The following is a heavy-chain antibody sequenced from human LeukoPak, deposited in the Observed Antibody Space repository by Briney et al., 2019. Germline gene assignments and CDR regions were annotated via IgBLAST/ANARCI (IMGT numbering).Heavy chain of an antibody. CDR2: ISVDGSAT. CDR1: GFTFHNYA. J-gene: IGHJ4*02. V-gene: IGHV3-30*04. CDR3: ARDFGY. Sequence: GGTLRLSCAASGFTFHNYAMNWLRQTPDRGLEWLAAISVDGSATNYADSVKGRFTISRDNSKDTLFLQMNSLRLEDSAVYYCARDFGYWGQGILVTVSS.